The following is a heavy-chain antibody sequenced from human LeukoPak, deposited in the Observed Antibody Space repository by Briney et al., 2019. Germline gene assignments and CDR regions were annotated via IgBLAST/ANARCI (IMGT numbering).Heavy chain of an antibody. V-gene: IGHV4-59*01. D-gene: IGHD2-2*01. J-gene: IGHJ4*02. CDR3: ARVSGDQLLTFGY. Sequence: SETLSVTCTVSGGSISSYYWTWIRQPPGKGLEWIGYIYYSGSTNYNPSLKSRVTISVDTSKNQFSLRLSSVTAADTAVYYCARVSGDQLLTFGYWGQGTLVTVSS. CDR1: GGSISSYY. CDR2: IYYSGST.